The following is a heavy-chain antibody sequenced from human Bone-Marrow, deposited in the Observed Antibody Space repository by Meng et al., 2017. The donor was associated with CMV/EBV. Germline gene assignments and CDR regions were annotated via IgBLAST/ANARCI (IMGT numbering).Heavy chain of an antibody. CDR3: ASGVKSRPRCRARDGYSSSWSIPSGDY. Sequence: GGSLRPSCAASGFTFSSYSMNWVRQAPGKGLEWVSSISSSSSYIYYADSGKGRFTISRDNAKNSLYLKMNSLGAEDTAVYYCASGVKSRPRCRARDGYSSSWSIPSGDYWGQGTLVTVSS. CDR1: GFTFSSYS. J-gene: IGHJ4*02. V-gene: IGHV3-21*01. D-gene: IGHD6-13*01. CDR2: ISSSSSYI.